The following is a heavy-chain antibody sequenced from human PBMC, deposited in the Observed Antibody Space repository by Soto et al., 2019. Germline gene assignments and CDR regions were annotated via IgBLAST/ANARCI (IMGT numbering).Heavy chain of an antibody. Sequence: SETLSLTCTVSGGSISSGDYYWSWIRQPPGKGLEWIGYIYYSGSTYYNPSLKSRVTISVDTSKNQFSLKLSSVTAADTAVYYCARGPLGSSSSFDYWGQGTLVTV. CDR2: IYYSGST. CDR1: GGSISSGDYY. V-gene: IGHV4-30-4*01. CDR3: ARGPLGSSSSFDY. J-gene: IGHJ4*02. D-gene: IGHD6-6*01.